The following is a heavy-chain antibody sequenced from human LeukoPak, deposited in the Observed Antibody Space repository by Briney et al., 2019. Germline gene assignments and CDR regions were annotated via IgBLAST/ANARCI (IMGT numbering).Heavy chain of an antibody. D-gene: IGHD3-10*01. J-gene: IGHJ5*02. CDR1: GFTFSSYE. CDR3: AKDWLQYYYGSGDTNYFDP. V-gene: IGHV3-30*18. Sequence: PGGSLRLSCAASGFTFSSYEMNWVRQAPGKGLEWVSFISYDGINKFYGDSVKGRFTISRDNSKNTLYLQMNSLRAEDTAVYYCAKDWLQYYYGSGDTNYFDPWGQGTLVTVSS. CDR2: ISYDGINK.